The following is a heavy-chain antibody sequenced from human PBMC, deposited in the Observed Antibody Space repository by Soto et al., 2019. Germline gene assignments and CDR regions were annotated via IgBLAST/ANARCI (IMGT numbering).Heavy chain of an antibody. CDR1: GYTFTSYG. Sequence: QVQLVQSGAEVKKPGASVKVSCKASGYTFTSYGISWVRQAPGQGLEWLGWISAYNGNTNYAQKLQGRVTMTTDTSTSTAYMELRRLRSDDTAVYYCAREGIAVAGDYYYYGMDVWGQGTTVTVSS. D-gene: IGHD6-19*01. CDR3: AREGIAVAGDYYYYGMDV. V-gene: IGHV1-18*01. CDR2: ISAYNGNT. J-gene: IGHJ6*02.